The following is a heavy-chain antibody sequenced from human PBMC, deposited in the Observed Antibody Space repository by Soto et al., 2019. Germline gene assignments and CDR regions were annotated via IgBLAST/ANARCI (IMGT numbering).Heavy chain of an antibody. V-gene: IGHV3-33*01. CDR3: ARPIAAVGTRHLYYYGLDV. CDR2: IWYDGNNK. J-gene: IGHJ6*02. CDR1: GFTFSTYG. Sequence: LRLSCAASGFTFSTYGMHWVRQAPGKGLEWVAVIWYDGNNKYYADSVKGRFTISRDNSKSTMYLQMNSLGAEDTAAYYCARPIAAVGTRHLYYYGLDVWGQGTTVTVSS. D-gene: IGHD6-13*01.